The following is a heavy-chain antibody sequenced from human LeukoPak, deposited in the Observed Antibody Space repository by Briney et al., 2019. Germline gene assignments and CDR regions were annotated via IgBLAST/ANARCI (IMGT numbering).Heavy chain of an antibody. V-gene: IGHV4-39*07. Sequence: ASETLSLTCTVSGGSISSSSYYWGWIRQPPGKGLEWIGSIYCSGSTYYNPSLKSRVTISVDTSKNQFSLKLSSVTAADTAVYYCARAPRVYTLDYWGQGTLVTVSS. CDR1: GGSISSSSYY. CDR2: IYCSGST. CDR3: ARAPRVYTLDY. D-gene: IGHD2-8*01. J-gene: IGHJ4*02.